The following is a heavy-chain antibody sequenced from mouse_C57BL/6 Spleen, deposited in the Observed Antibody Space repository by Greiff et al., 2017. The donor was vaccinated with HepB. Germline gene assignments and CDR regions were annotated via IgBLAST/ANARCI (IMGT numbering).Heavy chain of an antibody. D-gene: IGHD2-3*01. V-gene: IGHV1-18*01. CDR1: GYTFTDYK. J-gene: IGHJ1*03. Sequence: EVQLQQSGPELVKPGASVKIPCKASGYTFTDYKMDWVKQSHGKSLEWIGDINPNNGGTIYNQKFKGRATLTVDKSSRPAYMELRSLTSEDTAVYYCARGGWLLQYFDVGGTGTTVTVSS. CDR3: ARGGWLLQYFDV. CDR2: INPNNGGT.